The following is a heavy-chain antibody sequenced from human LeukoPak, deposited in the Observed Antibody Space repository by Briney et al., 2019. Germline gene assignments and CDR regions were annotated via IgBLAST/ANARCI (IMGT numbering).Heavy chain of an antibody. V-gene: IGHV1-2*02. J-gene: IGHJ3*02. CDR1: GYTFTGYY. Sequence: ASVQVSCKASGYTFTGYYIHWVRQAPGQGLEWMGWISPNNGDTRNAQKFRGRVTMTRDTSITTVYMELSRLRSDDTAVYYCARFGAPQWSGAPLGINAFDMWGQGTMVTVSS. CDR3: ARFGAPQWSGAPLGINAFDM. CDR2: ISPNNGDT. D-gene: IGHD3-16*01.